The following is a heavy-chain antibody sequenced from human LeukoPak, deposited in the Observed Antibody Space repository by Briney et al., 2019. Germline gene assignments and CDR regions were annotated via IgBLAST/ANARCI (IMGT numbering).Heavy chain of an antibody. D-gene: IGHD4-17*01. J-gene: IGHJ4*02. CDR1: GFTFSSYS. CDR2: ISSSSSTI. V-gene: IGHV3-48*01. CDR3: ARDDYGAPEDN. Sequence: GGSLRLSCAASGFTFSSYSMNWVRQAPGKGLEWVSYISSSSSTIYYADSVKGRFTISRDNAKNSLYLQMNSLRAEDTAVYYCARDDYGAPEDNWRQATLVTVSS.